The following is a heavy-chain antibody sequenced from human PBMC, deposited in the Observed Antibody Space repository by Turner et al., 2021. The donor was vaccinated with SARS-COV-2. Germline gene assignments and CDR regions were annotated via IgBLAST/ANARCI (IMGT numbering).Heavy chain of an antibody. Sequence: QVQLVQSGAEVKKPGASVKVSCKASGYIFINYYIHWVRQAPGQGLEWVGIINPSGGGTRYAQKFRGRVTMTRDTSTSTVSRELSSLRSEDTAVYYCARGELWSFSSYDNWGQGTLVTVSS. CDR1: GYIFINYY. CDR3: ARGELWSFSSYDN. CDR2: INPSGGGT. J-gene: IGHJ4*02. D-gene: IGHD3-10*01. V-gene: IGHV1-46*03.